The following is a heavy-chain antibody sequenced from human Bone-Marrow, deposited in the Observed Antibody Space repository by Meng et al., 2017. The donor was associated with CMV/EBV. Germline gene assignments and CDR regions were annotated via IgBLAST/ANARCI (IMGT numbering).Heavy chain of an antibody. J-gene: IGHJ6*02. CDR2: ISGSGGST. D-gene: IGHD2-2*01. CDR1: GFTFSSYA. CDR3: AKSLSPDLDCSSTSCYFYGYYYGMDV. Sequence: GESLKISCAASGFTFSSYAMSWVRQALGKGLEWVSAISGSGGSTYYADSVKGRFTISRDNSKNTLYLQMNSLRAEDTAVYYCAKSLSPDLDCSSTSCYFYGYYYGMDVWGQGTTVTVSS. V-gene: IGHV3-23*01.